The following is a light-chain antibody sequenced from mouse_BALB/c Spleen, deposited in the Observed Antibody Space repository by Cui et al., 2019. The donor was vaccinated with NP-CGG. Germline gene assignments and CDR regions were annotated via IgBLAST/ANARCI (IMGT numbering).Light chain of an antibody. J-gene: IGLJ1*01. CDR2: GTN. Sequence: QAVVTHESALTTSPGETVTLTCRSNTGAVTTSNYANWVQEKPDHLFTGLIGGTNNRAPGVPARFSGSLIGDKAALTITGAQTEDEAIYFCALWYSNHWVFGGGTKTDCP. CDR3: ALWYSNHWV. V-gene: IGLV1*01. CDR1: TGAVTTSNY.